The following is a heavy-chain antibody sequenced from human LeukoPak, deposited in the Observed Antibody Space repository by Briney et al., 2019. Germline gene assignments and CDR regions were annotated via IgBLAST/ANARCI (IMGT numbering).Heavy chain of an antibody. J-gene: IGHJ4*02. CDR1: GYTFTSYD. CDR3: VRGPPPIAVAGTETFDY. CDR2: MNPNSGNT. V-gene: IGHV1-8*01. D-gene: IGHD6-19*01. Sequence: ASVKVSCKASGYTFTSYDINWVRQATGQGLEWMGWMNPNSGNTGYAQKFQGRVTMTRNTSISTAYMELSSLRSEDTAVYYCVRGPPPIAVAGTETFDYWGQGTLVTVSS.